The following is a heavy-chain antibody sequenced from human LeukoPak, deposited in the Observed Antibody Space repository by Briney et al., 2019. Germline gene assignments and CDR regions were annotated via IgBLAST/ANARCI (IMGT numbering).Heavy chain of an antibody. CDR2: IYYSGST. J-gene: IGHJ4*02. CDR1: GGSISSYY. D-gene: IGHD5-24*01. CDR3: ARLAEPREMATTSDY. V-gene: IGHV4-59*01. Sequence: SETLSLTCTVSGGSISSYYWSWIRQPPGKGLEWIGYIYYSGSTNYNPSLKSRVTISVNTSKNQFSLKLSSVTAADTAVYYCARLAEPREMATTSDYWGQGTLVTVSS.